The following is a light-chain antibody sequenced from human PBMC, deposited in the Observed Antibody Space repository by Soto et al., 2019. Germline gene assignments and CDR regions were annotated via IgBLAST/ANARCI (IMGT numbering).Light chain of an antibody. CDR2: GAS. J-gene: IGKJ5*01. CDR1: QTTNNN. V-gene: IGKV3-15*01. CDR3: QQLNSYPIT. Sequence: MTQAPATLSVSPGERATLSCRASQTTNNNVAWYQLKDGQVPRLLIYGASTRATDIPARFSGSGSGTDFTLTISSPQPEDFATYYCQQLNSYPITFGQGTRLEIK.